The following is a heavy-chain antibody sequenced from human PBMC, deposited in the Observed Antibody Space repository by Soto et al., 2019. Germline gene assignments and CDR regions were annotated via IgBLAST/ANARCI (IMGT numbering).Heavy chain of an antibody. V-gene: IGHV4-30-4*01. J-gene: IGHJ3*02. D-gene: IGHD3-10*01. CDR2: IYYSGST. CDR1: GGSISSGDYY. Sequence: QVQLQESGPGLVKPSQTLSLTCTVSGGSISSGDYYWSWIRQPPGKGLEWIGYIYYSGSTYYNPSLKSRVTISGDTSKNQFSLKLSSVTAADTAVYYCARGRITMVRGGPRDAFDIWGQGTMVTVSS. CDR3: ARGRITMVRGGPRDAFDI.